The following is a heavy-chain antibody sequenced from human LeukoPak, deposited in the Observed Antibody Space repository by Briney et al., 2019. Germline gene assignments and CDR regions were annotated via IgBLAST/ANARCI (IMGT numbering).Heavy chain of an antibody. CDR3: ASVMITFSGQGAFDI. Sequence: PSETLSLTCTVSGGFISSYYWSWIRQPAGKGLEWIGRIYTSGSTNYNPSLKSRVTMSVDTSKNQFSLKLSSVTAADTAVYYCASVMITFSGQGAFDIWGQGTMVTVSS. CDR1: GGFISSYY. J-gene: IGHJ3*02. V-gene: IGHV4-4*07. D-gene: IGHD3-16*01. CDR2: IYTSGST.